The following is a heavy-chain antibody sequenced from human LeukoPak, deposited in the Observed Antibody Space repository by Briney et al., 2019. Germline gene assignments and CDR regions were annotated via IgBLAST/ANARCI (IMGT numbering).Heavy chain of an antibody. CDR3: ARDSFYTGYDRGFGY. Sequence: GGSLRLSCEASGFIFSNYAMRWVLRAPAKELQYVSAISTTGSRTFYADSVKGRFTISRDNSKNTLYLQMDSLTGDDMAVYYCARDSFYTGYDRGFGYWGQGTLVTVSS. CDR1: GFIFSNYA. J-gene: IGHJ4*02. V-gene: IGHV3-64*02. D-gene: IGHD5-12*01. CDR2: ISTTGSRT.